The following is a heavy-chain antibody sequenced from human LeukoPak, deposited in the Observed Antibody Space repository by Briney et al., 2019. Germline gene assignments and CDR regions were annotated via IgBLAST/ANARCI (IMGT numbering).Heavy chain of an antibody. V-gene: IGHV1-3*01. Sequence: ASVKVSCKASGYTFTSYAMHWVRQAPGQRLEWMGWINAGNGNTKYSQKFQGRVTMTRNTSISTAYMELSSLRSEDTAVYYCARGPLGHNWFDPWGQGTLVTVSS. CDR3: ARGPLGHNWFDP. J-gene: IGHJ5*02. D-gene: IGHD3-10*01. CDR2: INAGNGNT. CDR1: GYTFTSYA.